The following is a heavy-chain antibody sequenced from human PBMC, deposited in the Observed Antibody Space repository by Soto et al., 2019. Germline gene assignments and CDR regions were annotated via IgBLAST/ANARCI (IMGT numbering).Heavy chain of an antibody. CDR3: AGSKDPHYYYMDV. CDR2: IYYSGST. V-gene: IGHV4-59*08. CDR1: GGSISSYY. Sequence: SETLSLTCAVSGGSISSYYWSWIRQPPGKGLEWIGYIYYSGSTNYNPSLKSRVTISVDTSKNQFSLKLSSVTAADTAVYYCAGSKDPHYYYMDVWGKGTTVTVSS. J-gene: IGHJ6*03.